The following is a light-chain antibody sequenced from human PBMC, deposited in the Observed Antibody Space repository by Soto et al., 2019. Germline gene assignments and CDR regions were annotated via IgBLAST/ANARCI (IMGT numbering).Light chain of an antibody. CDR3: QQYGSGWT. J-gene: IGKJ1*01. CDR1: QSVSSSY. CDR2: GAS. Sequence: EIVLTQSPGTLSLSPGERATLSCRASQSVSSSYLAWYQQKPGQAPRLLIYGASSRATGIPDRFSGSGSGTDFTITISRLEPEDVAVYYCQQYGSGWTFGQGTKVEIK. V-gene: IGKV3-20*01.